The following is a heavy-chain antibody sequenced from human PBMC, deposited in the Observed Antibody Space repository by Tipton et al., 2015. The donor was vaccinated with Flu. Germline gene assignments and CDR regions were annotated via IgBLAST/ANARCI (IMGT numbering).Heavy chain of an antibody. CDR3: TASATVTTEFIFFYYYGMDV. J-gene: IGHJ6*02. V-gene: IGHV3-49*04. D-gene: IGHD4-17*01. CDR1: RFNFGNYA. CDR2: IRDKAHGGTT. Sequence: SLRLSCTTSRFNFGNYAMSWVRQAPGKGLEWVGFIRDKAHGGTTEYAASAKGRFTISRDDSSGIAYLQMNSLRTEDTAVYFCTASATVTTEFIFFYYYGMDVRGPGTSVTVSS.